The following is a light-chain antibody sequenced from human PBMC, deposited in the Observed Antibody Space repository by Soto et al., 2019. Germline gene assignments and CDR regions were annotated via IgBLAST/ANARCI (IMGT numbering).Light chain of an antibody. V-gene: IGKV1-6*02. CDR3: LQESGYPRT. CDR1: HGIRNE. J-gene: IGKJ1*01. Sequence: AIPMPKSPSSLSASVRARLTIICRASHGIRNELGWYQQKPGEAPKFLIYAASSLHSGLPSRFSGSGSGTYFILTISGLQPEDFATYYWLQESGYPRTFGQGTKVDIK. CDR2: AAS.